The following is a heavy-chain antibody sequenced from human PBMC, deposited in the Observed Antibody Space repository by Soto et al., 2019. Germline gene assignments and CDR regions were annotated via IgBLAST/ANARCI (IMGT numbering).Heavy chain of an antibody. CDR3: ARVTAAGTGYYYYXGMDV. J-gene: IGHJ6*02. V-gene: IGHV4-34*01. CDR1: GASFAANY. Sequence: SEPLAPPYTFPGASFAANYWSWIRQSPGKGLEWIGEINHSGSTNYNPSLKSRVTISVDTSKNQFSLKLSSVTAADTAVYYCARVTAAGTGYYYYXGMDVWGQGXTVT. CDR2: INHSGST. D-gene: IGHD6-13*01.